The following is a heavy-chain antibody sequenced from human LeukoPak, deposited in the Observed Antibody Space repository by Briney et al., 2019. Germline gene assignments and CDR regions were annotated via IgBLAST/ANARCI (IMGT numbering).Heavy chain of an antibody. CDR3: ARGYRHNWFDP. Sequence: SETLSLTCTVSGFSISSYYWSWIRQPPGQGLEWDGNIYYCGSTNYNPSLKSRLTITVDTSNNQFSLKLTSVTAADTAVYYWARGYRHNWFDPWGQGTLVTVSS. V-gene: IGHV4-59*01. D-gene: IGHD1-14*01. J-gene: IGHJ5*02. CDR1: GFSISSYY. CDR2: IYYCGST.